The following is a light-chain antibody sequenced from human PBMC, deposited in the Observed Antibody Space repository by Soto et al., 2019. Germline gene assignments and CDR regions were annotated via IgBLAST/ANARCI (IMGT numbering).Light chain of an antibody. CDR2: KAS. Sequence: DIQMTQSPSTLSASVGDRVTITCRASQSISSWLAWYQQKPGKAPKVLIYKASSLKIGVPPRFSGSRSGTEFTLTISCLQTDDFAAYYWQQYNSYSYTFGQGTKLEIK. CDR1: QSISSW. J-gene: IGKJ2*01. CDR3: QQYNSYSYT. V-gene: IGKV1-5*03.